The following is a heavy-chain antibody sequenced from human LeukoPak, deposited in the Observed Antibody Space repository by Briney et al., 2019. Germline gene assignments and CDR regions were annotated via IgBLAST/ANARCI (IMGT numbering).Heavy chain of an antibody. CDR2: TWYEGSNK. D-gene: IGHD2-15*01. J-gene: IGHJ5*02. V-gene: IGHV3-33*01. Sequence: GGSLRLSCAASGFSFSSYGMHSVRQAPGKGLEWVAVTWYEGSNKYYVDSVQGRFTISRDNSKNTLYLQMNSLRAEDTAVYYCARDTGFCSGGSCYSGGFDPWGQGTLVTVSS. CDR1: GFSFSSYG. CDR3: ARDTGFCSGGSCYSGGFDP.